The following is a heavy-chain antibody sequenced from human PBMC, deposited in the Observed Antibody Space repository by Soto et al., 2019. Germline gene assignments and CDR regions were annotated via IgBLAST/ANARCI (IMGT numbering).Heavy chain of an antibody. CDR1: VGSSSDSC. D-gene: IGHD1-26*01. J-gene: IGHJ4*02. V-gene: IGHV4-34*01. Sequence: QVQLQQWGAGLLKPSETLSLTCAVYVGSSSDSCWTWIRQPPGKGLEWIGEINPSGSTIYNPSLKTRVTISADTSKNQFSLKLSSVTAADTAVYYCARGPYSREVGGPYSREVGGTNPSHWGQGTLVTVSS. CDR2: INPSGST. CDR3: ARGPYSREVGGPYSREVGGTNPSH.